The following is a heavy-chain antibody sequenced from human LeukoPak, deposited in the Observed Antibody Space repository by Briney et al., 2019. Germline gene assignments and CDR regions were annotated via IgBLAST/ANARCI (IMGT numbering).Heavy chain of an antibody. CDR3: ARDRSLAVASTLFDY. J-gene: IGHJ4*02. CDR1: GFTFSSYW. D-gene: IGHD6-19*01. V-gene: IGHV3-7*01. Sequence: PGGSLRLSCAASGFTFSSYWMSWVRQAPGKGLEWVANIKQDGSEKYNVDSVKGRFTFSRDNAKNSLYLQMNSLRAEDTAVYYCARDRSLAVASTLFDYWGQGTLVTVSP. CDR2: IKQDGSEK.